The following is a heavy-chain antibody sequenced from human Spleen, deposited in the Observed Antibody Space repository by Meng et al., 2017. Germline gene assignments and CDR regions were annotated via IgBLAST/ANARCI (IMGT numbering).Heavy chain of an antibody. Sequence: SVKVSCKALGGIFSNYVIGWVRQAPGQGLEGMGGINAVFGTTNYAQTFQGRVTITTDESTSTVYMELNRLTSEDTAVYFCARKAGNCISTTCYSLDYWGQGTLVTVSS. V-gene: IGHV1-69*05. CDR2: INAVFGTT. J-gene: IGHJ4*02. CDR3: ARKAGNCISTTCYSLDY. D-gene: IGHD2-2*01. CDR1: GGIFSNYV.